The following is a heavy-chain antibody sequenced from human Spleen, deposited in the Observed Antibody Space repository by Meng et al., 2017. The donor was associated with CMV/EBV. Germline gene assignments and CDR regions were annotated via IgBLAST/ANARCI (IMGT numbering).Heavy chain of an antibody. J-gene: IGHJ4*02. CDR1: GFTFSSYA. CDR2: ISYDGSNK. V-gene: IGHV3-30-3*01. CDR3: ARVGIGPHGPGSYYH. D-gene: IGHD3-10*01. Sequence: QVHLVESGGGVVQPGWSLRLSCAASGFTFSSYAMHWVRQAPGKGLEWVAVISYDGSNKYYADSVKGRFTISRDNSKNTLYLQMNSLRAEDTAVYYCARVGIGPHGPGSYYHWGQGTLVTVSS.